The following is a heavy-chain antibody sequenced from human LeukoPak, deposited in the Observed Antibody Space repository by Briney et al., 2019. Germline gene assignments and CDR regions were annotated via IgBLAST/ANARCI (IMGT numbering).Heavy chain of an antibody. Sequence: PGGSLRLSCAASGFTFSSYAMSWVRQAPGKGLEWVSAISGSGGSTYYADSVKGRFTISRDNSKNTLYLQMDSLRAEDTAVYYCAKGATQYRTQLTNFDYWGQGTLVTVSS. J-gene: IGHJ4*02. D-gene: IGHD5-12*01. CDR1: GFTFSSYA. V-gene: IGHV3-23*01. CDR3: AKGATQYRTQLTNFDY. CDR2: ISGSGGST.